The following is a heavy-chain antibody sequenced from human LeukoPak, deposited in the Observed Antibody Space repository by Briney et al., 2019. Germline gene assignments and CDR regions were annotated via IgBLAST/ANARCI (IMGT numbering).Heavy chain of an antibody. CDR1: GFIFSSYS. CDR2: ISSSSSTI. V-gene: IGHV3-48*01. D-gene: IGHD3-3*01. Sequence: GGSLRLSCAASGFIFSSYSMNWVRQAPGKGLEWVSYISSSSSTIYYADSVKGRFTISRDNAKNSLYLQMNSLRAEDTAVYYCARDQGFSYYFYYMDVWGKGTTVTISS. J-gene: IGHJ6*03. CDR3: ARDQGFSYYFYYMDV.